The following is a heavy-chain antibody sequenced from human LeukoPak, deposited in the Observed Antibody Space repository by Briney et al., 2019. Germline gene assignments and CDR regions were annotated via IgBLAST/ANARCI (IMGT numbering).Heavy chain of an antibody. V-gene: IGHV3-23*01. CDR1: GFTSSSYA. Sequence: QPGGSLRLSCAASGFTSSSYAMSWVRQAPGKGLEWVSGISGSGGSTYYADSVKGRFTISRDNSKNTLYLQMNSLRAEDTAVYYCAKDSGIAVAGTLRAFDIWGQGTMVTVSS. J-gene: IGHJ3*02. CDR3: AKDSGIAVAGTLRAFDI. D-gene: IGHD6-19*01. CDR2: ISGSGGST.